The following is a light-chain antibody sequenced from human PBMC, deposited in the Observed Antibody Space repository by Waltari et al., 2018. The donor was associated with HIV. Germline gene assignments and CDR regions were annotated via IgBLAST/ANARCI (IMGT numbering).Light chain of an antibody. Sequence: QSVLTQPPSVSAAPGQKVTISCSGRNSNIGNNYVSWYQQSPGTAPKLLIYDNNKRPSGIPDRFSGSKSDTSATLGITGLQTGDEADYRCGTWDSSLSAVVFGGGTKLTVL. J-gene: IGLJ3*02. CDR1: NSNIGNNY. CDR3: GTWDSSLSAVV. V-gene: IGLV1-51*01. CDR2: DNN.